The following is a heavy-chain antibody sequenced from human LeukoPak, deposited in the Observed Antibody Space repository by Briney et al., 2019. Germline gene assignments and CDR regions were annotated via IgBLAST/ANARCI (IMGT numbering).Heavy chain of an antibody. CDR1: GFAITDHH. Sequence: GGSLRLSCAASGFAITDHHMDWVRQAPGKGLEWVANIKEDGSEKNYVDSVQGRFTISRDNAKNSLYLQMNSLRAEDTAVYYCAGEEVAGGGQGTLVTVSS. D-gene: IGHD6-19*01. J-gene: IGHJ4*02. CDR2: IKEDGSEK. CDR3: AGEEVAG. V-gene: IGHV3-7*01.